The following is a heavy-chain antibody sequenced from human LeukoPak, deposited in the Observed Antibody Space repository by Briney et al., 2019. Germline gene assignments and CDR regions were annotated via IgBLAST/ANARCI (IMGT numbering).Heavy chain of an antibody. CDR2: ISGNSGDT. CDR1: GFTFSDSY. Sequence: GGSLRLSCAASGFTFSDSYMTCVRQAPGKGLEWLSYISGNSGDTNYADSVKGRFTISRDNAENSLYLQMKSLRVEDTAVYYCARDPRTVRIWGQGTLVTVSS. J-gene: IGHJ4*02. CDR3: ARDPRTVRI. V-gene: IGHV3-11*06. D-gene: IGHD1-1*01.